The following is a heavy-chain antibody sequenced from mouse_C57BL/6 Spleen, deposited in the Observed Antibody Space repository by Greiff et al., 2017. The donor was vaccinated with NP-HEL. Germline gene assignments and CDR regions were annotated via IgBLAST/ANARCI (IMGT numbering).Heavy chain of an antibody. CDR1: GFNIKDYY. CDR3: TPITTVEPFAY. V-gene: IGHV14-1*01. CDR2: IDPEDGDT. J-gene: IGHJ3*01. Sequence: EVKLQESGAELVRPGASVKLSCTASGFNIKDYYMHWVKQRPEQGLEWIGRIDPEDGDTEYAPKFQGKATMTADTSSNTAYLQLSSLTSEDTAVYYCTPITTVEPFAYWGQGTLVTVAA. D-gene: IGHD1-1*01.